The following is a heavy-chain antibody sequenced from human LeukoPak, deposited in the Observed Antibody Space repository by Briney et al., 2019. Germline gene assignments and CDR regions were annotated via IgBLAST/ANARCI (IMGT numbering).Heavy chain of an antibody. Sequence: ASVKVSCKASGYTFTGYYMHWVRQAPGQGLEWMGWINPNSGGTNYAQKFQGRVTMTRDTSISTAYMELSSLRSEDTAVYYCAADIGLYYDILTGYREYYFDYWGQGTLVTVSS. CDR2: INPNSGGT. D-gene: IGHD3-9*01. J-gene: IGHJ4*02. CDR3: AADIGLYYDILTGYREYYFDY. CDR1: GYTFTGYY. V-gene: IGHV1-2*02.